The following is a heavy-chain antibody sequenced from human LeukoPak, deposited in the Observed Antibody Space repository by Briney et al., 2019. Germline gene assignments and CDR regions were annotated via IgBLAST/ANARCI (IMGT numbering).Heavy chain of an antibody. Sequence: GGSLRLSCAASGFTFDDYAMHWVRQAPGKGLEWVSGISWNSGSIGYADSVKGRFTISRDNAKNSLYLQMNSLRAEDTAVYYCARDLDLGVTRWLEPEFDYWGQGTLVTVSS. D-gene: IGHD5-24*01. CDR1: GFTFDDYA. CDR2: ISWNSGSI. CDR3: ARDLDLGVTRWLEPEFDY. J-gene: IGHJ4*02. V-gene: IGHV3-9*01.